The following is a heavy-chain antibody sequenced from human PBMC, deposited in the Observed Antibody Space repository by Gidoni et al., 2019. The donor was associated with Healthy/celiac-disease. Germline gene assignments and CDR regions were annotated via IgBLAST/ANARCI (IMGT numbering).Heavy chain of an antibody. V-gene: IGHV4-39*07. J-gene: IGHJ4*02. CDR1: GGSISSSSYY. D-gene: IGHD3-10*01. CDR2: IYYSGST. Sequence: QLQLQESGPGLVKPSETLSLTCTVSGGSISSSSYYWGWIRQPPGKGLEWIGSIYYSGSTYYNPSLKSRVTISVDTSKNQFSLKLSSVTAADTAVYYCARGASHYYGSGSYYRPFDYWGQGTLVTVSS. CDR3: ARGASHYYGSGSYYRPFDY.